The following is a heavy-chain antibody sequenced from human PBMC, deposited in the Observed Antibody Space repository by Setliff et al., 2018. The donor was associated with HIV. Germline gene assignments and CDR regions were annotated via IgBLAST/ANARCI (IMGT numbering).Heavy chain of an antibody. CDR1: GYTFTSYW. CDR2: IYPGDSDT. Sequence: GASLKISCKRSGYTFTSYWIGWVRQMPGKGLEWMGIIYPGDSDTRYSPSFQGRVTISADKSINTAYLQWSSLQASDTAMYYCARRASKASLDYWGQGTRVTVSS. V-gene: IGHV5-51*01. J-gene: IGHJ4*02. CDR3: ARRASKASLDY.